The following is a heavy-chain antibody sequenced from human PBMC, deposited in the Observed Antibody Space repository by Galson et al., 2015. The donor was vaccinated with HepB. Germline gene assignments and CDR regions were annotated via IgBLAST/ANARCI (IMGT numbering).Heavy chain of an antibody. V-gene: IGHV4-59*01. CDR1: GGSISGYY. D-gene: IGHD3-16*01. J-gene: IGHJ4*02. CDR3: ARTVGEGSADY. CDR2: IHYSGTT. Sequence: QVQLQESGPGLVKPSETLSLTCTVSGGSISGYYWSWIRQPPGKGLEWIAYIHYSGTTKYNPSLNSRVTISVDTSKNQFSLKLSSVTSADTAVYYCARTVGEGSADYRGQGTLVTVSS.